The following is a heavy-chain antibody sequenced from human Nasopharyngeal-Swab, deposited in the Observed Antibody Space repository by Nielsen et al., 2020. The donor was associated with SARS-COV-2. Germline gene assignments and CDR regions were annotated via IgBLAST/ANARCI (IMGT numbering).Heavy chain of an antibody. D-gene: IGHD2-2*01. V-gene: IGHV4-4*02. Sequence: VRQMPGKGLEWIGEIYHSGSTNYNPSVKSRVTISVDKSKNQFSLKLSSVTAADTAVYYCARERLGYCSSTSCYGGERYYYYYYMDVWGKGTTVTVSS. CDR3: ARERLGYCSSTSCYGGERYYYYYYMDV. CDR2: IYHSGST. J-gene: IGHJ6*03.